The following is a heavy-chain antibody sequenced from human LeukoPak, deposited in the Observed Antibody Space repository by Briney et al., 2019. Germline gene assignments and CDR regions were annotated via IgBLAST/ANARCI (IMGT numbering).Heavy chain of an antibody. CDR3: ARPSGYSSSWYNY. CDR1: GGSISSSSYY. Sequence: SETLSLTCTVSGGSISSSSYYWGWIRQPPGKGLEWIGSIYYSGSTYYNPSLKSRVTISVDTSKNQFSLKLSSVTAADTAVYYCARPSGYSSSWYNYWGQGTLVTVSS. J-gene: IGHJ4*02. CDR2: IYYSGST. D-gene: IGHD6-13*01. V-gene: IGHV4-39*07.